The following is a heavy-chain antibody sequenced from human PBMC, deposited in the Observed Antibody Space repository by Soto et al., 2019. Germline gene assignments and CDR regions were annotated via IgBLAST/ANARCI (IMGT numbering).Heavy chain of an antibody. D-gene: IGHD6-19*01. CDR3: ARALAGYSSGRGGNWFDP. J-gene: IGHJ5*02. V-gene: IGHV4-61*01. CDR1: GGSVSSGSYY. CDR2: IYYSGST. Sequence: ASETLSLTCTVSGGSVSSGSYYWSWIRQPPGKGLEWIGCIYYSGSTNYNPSLKSRVTISVDPSKNQFSLKLSSVTAADTAVYYGARALAGYSSGRGGNWFDPWGQGTLVTVSS.